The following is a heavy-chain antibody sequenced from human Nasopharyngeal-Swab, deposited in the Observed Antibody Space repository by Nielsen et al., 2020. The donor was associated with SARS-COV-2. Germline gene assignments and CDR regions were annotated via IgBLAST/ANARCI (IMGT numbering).Heavy chain of an antibody. V-gene: IGHV4-39*01. CDR3: ARYRGGFYSSNWYFDY. D-gene: IGHD6-13*01. CDR2: IYYSGST. J-gene: IGHJ4*02. Sequence: WTRQPPGKGLEWIGSIYYSGSTYYNPALKSRVTISVDTSKNQFSLKLSSVTAADTAVYYCARYRGGFYSSNWYFDYWGQGTLVTVSS.